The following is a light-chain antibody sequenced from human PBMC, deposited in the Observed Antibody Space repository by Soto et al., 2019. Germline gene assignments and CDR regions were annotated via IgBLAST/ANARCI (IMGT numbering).Light chain of an antibody. CDR1: QTISTY. J-gene: IGKJ1*01. CDR3: PKLKSFPIS. CDR2: DAS. Sequence: DIQMTQSPSSLSASVGDRVTITCRASQTISTYLNWYQQKPGKAPRLLIYDASSLLSGVPSRFSGRVSWKYFTLTITSLQPEDFGTYYFPKLKSFPISFDQGTKL. V-gene: IGKV1-39*01.